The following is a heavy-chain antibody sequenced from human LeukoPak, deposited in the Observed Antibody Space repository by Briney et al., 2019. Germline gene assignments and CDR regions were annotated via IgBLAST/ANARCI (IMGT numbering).Heavy chain of an antibody. CDR1: GYTFTSYG. CDR3: ARDNIVLMVYAPAYYYYGMDV. Sequence: GASVNVSCKATGYTFTSYGISWVRQAPGQGLEWMGWISAYNGNTNYAQKLQGRVTMTTDTFTSTAYMELRSLRSDDTAVYYCARDNIVLMVYAPAYYYYGMDVWGQGTTVTVSS. D-gene: IGHD2-8*01. J-gene: IGHJ6*02. V-gene: IGHV1-18*01. CDR2: ISAYNGNT.